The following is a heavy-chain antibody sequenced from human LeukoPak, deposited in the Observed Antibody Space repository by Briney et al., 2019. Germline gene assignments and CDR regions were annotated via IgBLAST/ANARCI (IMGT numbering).Heavy chain of an antibody. J-gene: IGHJ4*02. CDR3: AKDIGVVPAAIDY. V-gene: IGHV3-9*01. CDR1: GFTFDDYA. D-gene: IGHD2-2*01. CDR2: ISWNSGSI. Sequence: PGGSLRLSCAASGFTFDDYAMHWVRHAPGKGLEWVSGISWNSGSIGYADSVKGRFTISRDNAKNSLYLQMNSLRAEDTALFYCAKDIGVVPAAIDYWGQGTLVTVSS.